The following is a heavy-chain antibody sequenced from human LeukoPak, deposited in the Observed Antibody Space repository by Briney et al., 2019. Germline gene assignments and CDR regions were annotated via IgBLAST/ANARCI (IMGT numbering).Heavy chain of an antibody. V-gene: IGHV3-48*01. D-gene: IGHD2-2*01. Sequence: GGSLRLSCAASGFTFSSYSMNWVRQAPGKGLEWVSYISSSSSTIYYADSVKGRFTISRDNAKNSLYLQMNSLRAEDTAVYYCARDYCSSTSCYVDYWGQGTLVTVSS. CDR2: ISSSSSTI. CDR1: GFTFSSYS. CDR3: ARDYCSSTSCYVDY. J-gene: IGHJ4*02.